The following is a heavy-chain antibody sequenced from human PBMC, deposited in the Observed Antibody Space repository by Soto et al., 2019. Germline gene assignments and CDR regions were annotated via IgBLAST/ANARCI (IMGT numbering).Heavy chain of an antibody. D-gene: IGHD3-16*02. J-gene: IGHJ4*02. CDR3: ARDGYYDYVWGSYRPFDY. CDR2: IYYSERT. CDR1: CGSISSGGYY. Sequence: SETLSLTCTVSCGSISSGGYYWSWIRQHPGKGLEWIGYIYYSERTYYNPSLKSRVTISVDTSKNQFSLKLSSVTAADTAVYYCARDGYYDYVWGSYRPFDYWGQGTLVTVSS. V-gene: IGHV4-31*03.